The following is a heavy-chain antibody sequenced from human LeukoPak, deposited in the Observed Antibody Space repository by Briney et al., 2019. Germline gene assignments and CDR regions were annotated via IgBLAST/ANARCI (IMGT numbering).Heavy chain of an antibody. D-gene: IGHD5-24*01. J-gene: IGHJ3*02. CDR1: GYTFTSYY. Sequence: ASVKVSCKASGYTFTSYYMHLVRQAPGQGPEWMGIINPSGGSTSYAQKCQGRVTMTRDMSTSTVYMELSSLRSEDTAVYYCARDREMATIFAFDIWGQGTMVTVSS. V-gene: IGHV1-46*01. CDR3: ARDREMATIFAFDI. CDR2: INPSGGST.